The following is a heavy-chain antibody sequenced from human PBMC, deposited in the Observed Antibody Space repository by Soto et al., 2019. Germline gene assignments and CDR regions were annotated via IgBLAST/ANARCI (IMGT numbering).Heavy chain of an antibody. V-gene: IGHV3-30-3*01. CDR2: ISYDGSNK. CDR3: ARDPFTRRLGAFDI. CDR1: GFTFSSYA. D-gene: IGHD6-25*01. Sequence: QVQLVGSGGGVVQPGRSLRLSCAASGFTFSSYAMHWVRQAPGKGLEWVAVISYDGSNKYYADSVKGRFTISRDNSKNTLYLQMNSLRAEDTAVYYCARDPFTRRLGAFDIWGQGTMVTVSS. J-gene: IGHJ3*02.